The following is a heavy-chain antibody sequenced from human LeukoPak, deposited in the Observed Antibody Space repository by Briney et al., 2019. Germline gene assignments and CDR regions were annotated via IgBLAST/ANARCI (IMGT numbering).Heavy chain of an antibody. V-gene: IGHV3-13*01. CDR3: ARGGIQVSGIDEFDY. Sequence: GGSLRLSWAASGFTFIDYDMHWVRQVIGKGLEWVSAIGIRGDTHYSGSVNGRFTISIDSAESPLYLKMNSLRAEDTAVYYCARGGIQVSGIDEFDYWGQGTLVTVSS. CDR1: GFTFIDYD. D-gene: IGHD6-19*01. CDR2: IGIRGDT. J-gene: IGHJ4*02.